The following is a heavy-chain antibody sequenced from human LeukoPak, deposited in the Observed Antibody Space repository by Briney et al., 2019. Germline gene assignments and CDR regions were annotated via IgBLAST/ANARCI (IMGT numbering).Heavy chain of an antibody. Sequence: ASVKVSCTASGYTFTGYYMHWVRQAPGQGLEWMGWINPNSGGTNYAQKFQGRVTMTRDTSISTAYMELSRLRSDDTAVYYCIRQQRPPNGMDVWGQGTTVTVSS. V-gene: IGHV1-2*02. J-gene: IGHJ6*02. D-gene: IGHD1/OR15-1a*01. CDR2: INPNSGGT. CDR3: IRQQRPPNGMDV. CDR1: GYTFTGYY.